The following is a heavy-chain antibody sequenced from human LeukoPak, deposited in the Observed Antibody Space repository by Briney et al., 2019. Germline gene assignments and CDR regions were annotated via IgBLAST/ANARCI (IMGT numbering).Heavy chain of an antibody. CDR2: INPDSGGT. D-gene: IGHD3-10*01. CDR3: ARGQLWFGSPFDY. V-gene: IGHV1-2*02. J-gene: IGHJ4*02. Sequence: ASVKVSCKASGYTFTGYYIHWVRQAPGQGLEWMGWINPDSGGTNYAQKFQGRVTMTRDTSISTAYMELSRLRSDDTAVYYCARGQLWFGSPFDYWGQGTLVTVSS. CDR1: GYTFTGYY.